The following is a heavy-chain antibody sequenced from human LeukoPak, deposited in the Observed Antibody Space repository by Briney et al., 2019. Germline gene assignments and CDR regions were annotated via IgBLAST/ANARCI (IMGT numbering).Heavy chain of an antibody. CDR1: GGSINTRSDY. J-gene: IGHJ3*02. Sequence: SETLSLTCTVSGGSINTRSDYWDWIRQPPGKGLEWIGNLYYGGNTHYNPSLKSRVTISADTSNNQFSLNLSSVTATDTAVYYWARNTGREYVCIENAVDIWGERAMVTVSS. V-gene: IGHV4-39*01. CDR3: ARNTGREYVCIENAVDI. CDR2: LYYGGNT. D-gene: IGHD2/OR15-2a*01.